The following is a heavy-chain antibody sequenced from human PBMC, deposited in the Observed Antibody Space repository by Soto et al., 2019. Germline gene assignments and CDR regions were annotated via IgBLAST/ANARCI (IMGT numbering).Heavy chain of an antibody. CDR1: GGSISSSSYY. CDR3: ASLTFYCSSTSCYIAEYYMDV. J-gene: IGHJ6*03. CDR2: IYYSGST. D-gene: IGHD2-2*02. V-gene: IGHV4-39*01. Sequence: SETLSLTCTVSGGSISSSSYYWGWIRQPPGKGLEWIGSIYYSGSTYYNPSLKSRVTISVDTSKNQFSLKLSSVTAADTAVYYCASLTFYCSSTSCYIAEYYMDVWGKGTTVTVSS.